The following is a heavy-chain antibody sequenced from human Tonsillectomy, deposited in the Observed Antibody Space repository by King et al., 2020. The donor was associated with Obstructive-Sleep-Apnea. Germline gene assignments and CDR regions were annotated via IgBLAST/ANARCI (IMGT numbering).Heavy chain of an antibody. D-gene: IGHD1-26*01. CDR2: ISYDGSNK. CDR1: GFTFSSYA. V-gene: IGHV3-30*04. J-gene: IGHJ4*02. CDR3: ARDGLAGATWWGHFDY. Sequence: VQLVESGGGVVQPGRSLRLSCAASGFTFSSYAMHWVRQAPGKGLEWVAVISYDGSNKYYAHSVKGRFTISRDNSKKTLYLQMNSLRAEDTAVYYCARDGLAGATWWGHFDYWGQGTLVTVSS.